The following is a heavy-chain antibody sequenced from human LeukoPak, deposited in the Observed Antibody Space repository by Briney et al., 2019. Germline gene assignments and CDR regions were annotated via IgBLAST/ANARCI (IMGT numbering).Heavy chain of an antibody. V-gene: IGHV3-23*01. CDR3: AVVPAADLDY. J-gene: IGHJ4*02. D-gene: IGHD2-2*01. Sequence: GGFLRLSCATSGFTFSSYAMSWVRQAPGKGLEWVSAISGSGGSTYYADSVKGRFTISRDNSKNTLYLQMNSLRAEDTAVYYCAVVPAADLDYWGQGTLVTVSS. CDR1: GFTFSSYA. CDR2: ISGSGGST.